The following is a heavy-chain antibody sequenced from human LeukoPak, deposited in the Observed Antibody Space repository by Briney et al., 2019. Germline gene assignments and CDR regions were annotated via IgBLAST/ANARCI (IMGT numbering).Heavy chain of an antibody. CDR2: IYYSGST. D-gene: IGHD1-1*01. CDR3: ARGYRANDGRFDY. CDR1: RSAFGPYD. J-gene: IGHJ4*02. Sequence: SETRDFTGQAPRSAFGPYDWTWFRQPPGKGLDWIGYIYYSGSTNYNPSLKSRVTLSVDTSTNQFCMNQSSVTAADTPLYYFARGYRANDGRFDYWGQGTLVTVSS. V-gene: IGHV4-59*01.